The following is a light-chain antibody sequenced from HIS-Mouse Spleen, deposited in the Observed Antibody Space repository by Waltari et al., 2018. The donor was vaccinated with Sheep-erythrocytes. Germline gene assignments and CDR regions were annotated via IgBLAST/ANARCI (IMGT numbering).Light chain of an antibody. CDR1: ALPKKY. CDR3: YSTDSSGNHWV. J-gene: IGLJ3*02. CDR2: EDS. Sequence: SYELTQPPSVSVSPGQTARITCSGDALPKKYAYWYQQKSGQAPVLVIYEDSKRPSGMPERFSGSTSGTMATLTISGDQVEDEADYYCYSTDSSGNHWVFGGGTKLTVL. V-gene: IGLV3-10*01.